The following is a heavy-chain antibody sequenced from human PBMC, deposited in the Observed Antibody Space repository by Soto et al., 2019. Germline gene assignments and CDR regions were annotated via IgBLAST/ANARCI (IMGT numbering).Heavy chain of an antibody. D-gene: IGHD3-9*01. CDR2: IKQDGSEK. Sequence: EVQLVESGGGLVQPGGSLRLSCAASGFTFSSYWMSWVRQAPGKGLEWVANIKQDGSEKYYVDSVKGRFTISRDNAKNSLYLQMNSLRVEDTAVYYCARGRPNYDILTGYYKPTFLLDYWGQGTLVTVSS. V-gene: IGHV3-7*04. J-gene: IGHJ4*02. CDR1: GFTFSSYW. CDR3: ARGRPNYDILTGYYKPTFLLDY.